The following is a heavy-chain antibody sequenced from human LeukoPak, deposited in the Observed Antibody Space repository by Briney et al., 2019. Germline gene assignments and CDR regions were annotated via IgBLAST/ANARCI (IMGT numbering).Heavy chain of an antibody. CDR3: ASFPRLGHCSGGSCYSGY. CDR2: INPNSGGT. CDR1: GYTFTGYY. J-gene: IGHJ4*02. Sequence: ASVKVSCKASGYTFTGYYMHWVRQAPGQGLEWMGWINPNSGGTNYAQKFQGRVTMTRDTSISTAYMELSRLRSDDTAVYYCASFPRLGHCSGGSCYSGYWGQGTLVTVSS. D-gene: IGHD2-15*01. V-gene: IGHV1-2*02.